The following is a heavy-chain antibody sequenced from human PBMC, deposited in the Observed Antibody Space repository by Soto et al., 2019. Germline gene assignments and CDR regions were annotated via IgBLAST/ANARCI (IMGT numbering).Heavy chain of an antibody. V-gene: IGHV3-11*01. D-gene: IGHD5-12*01. J-gene: IGHJ4*02. CDR2: ISNSGRTI. CDR1: GLSFSDYY. CDR3: AASGYGRGYFDY. Sequence: GGSLRLSCAASGLSFSDYYMNWIRQAPGKGLEWVSYISNSGRTIYYADSVKGRFTISRDNAKNSLYLQMNSLRAEDTAVYYCAASGYGRGYFDYWGQGALVTVSS.